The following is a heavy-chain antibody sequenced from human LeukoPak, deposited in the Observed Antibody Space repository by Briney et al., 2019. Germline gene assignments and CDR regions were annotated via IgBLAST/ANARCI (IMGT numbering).Heavy chain of an antibody. CDR1: GGSISSSSYY. V-gene: IGHV4-39*01. D-gene: IGHD6-13*01. J-gene: IGHJ6*03. CDR3: ARRREQQLAYYYYYYMDV. Sequence: PSETLSLTCTVSGGSISSSSYYWGWIRQPPGKGLEWIGSIYYSGSTYYNPSLKSRVTISVDTSKNQFSLKLSSVTAADTAVYYCARRREQQLAYYYYYYMDVWGKGTTVTVSS. CDR2: IYYSGST.